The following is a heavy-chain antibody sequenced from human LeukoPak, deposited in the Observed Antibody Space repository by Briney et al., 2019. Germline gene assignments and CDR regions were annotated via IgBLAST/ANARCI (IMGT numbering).Heavy chain of an antibody. Sequence: GGSLRLSCAASGFTFSDYGMHWVRQAPGKGLEWVAFIRYDGSNKYYADSVKGRFTISRDNSKNTLYLQMNSLRAEDTAVYYCAKDSSGSAYYFDYWGQGTLVTVSS. J-gene: IGHJ4*02. V-gene: IGHV3-30*02. CDR1: GFTFSDYG. CDR3: AKDSSGSAYYFDY. D-gene: IGHD3-22*01. CDR2: IRYDGSNK.